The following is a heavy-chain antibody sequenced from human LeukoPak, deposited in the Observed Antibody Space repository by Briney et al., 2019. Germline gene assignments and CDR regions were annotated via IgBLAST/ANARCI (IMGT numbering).Heavy chain of an antibody. Sequence: PSETLSLTCTVSGGSISSYYWSWIRQPPGKGLEWIGYIYYSGSTNYNPSLKSRVTISVDTSKNQFSLKLSSVTAADTAVYYCASNGFYSLDYWGQGTLVTVSS. CDR2: IYYSGST. J-gene: IGHJ4*02. CDR1: GGSISSYY. CDR3: ASNGFYSLDY. V-gene: IGHV4-59*01. D-gene: IGHD2/OR15-2a*01.